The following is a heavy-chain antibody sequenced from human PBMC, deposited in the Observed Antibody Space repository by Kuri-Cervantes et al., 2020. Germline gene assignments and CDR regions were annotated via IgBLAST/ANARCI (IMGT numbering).Heavy chain of an antibody. J-gene: IGHJ4*02. Sequence: GGSLRLSCAASGFTFSNSAMSWVRQAPGKGLEWVSAISGSGGSTYYADSVKGRFTISRDNSKNTLYLQMNSLRAEDTAVYYCAEDLVTMVRGVFDYWGQGTLVTVSS. CDR3: AEDLVTMVRGVFDY. D-gene: IGHD3-10*01. V-gene: IGHV3-23*01. CDR2: ISGSGGST. CDR1: GFTFSNSA.